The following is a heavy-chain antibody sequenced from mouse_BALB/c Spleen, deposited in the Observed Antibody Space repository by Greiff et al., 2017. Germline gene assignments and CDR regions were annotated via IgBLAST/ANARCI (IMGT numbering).Heavy chain of an antibody. CDR1: GFTFSSYG. Sequence: VQRVESGGDLVKPGGSLKLSCAASGFTFSSYGMSWVRQTPDKRLEWVATISSGGSYTYYPDSVKGRFTISRDNAKNTLYLQMSSLKSEDTAMYYCAREGGLRRPFDYWGQGTTLTVSS. CDR3: AREGGLRRPFDY. V-gene: IGHV5-6*01. J-gene: IGHJ2*01. D-gene: IGHD2-4*01. CDR2: ISSGGSYT.